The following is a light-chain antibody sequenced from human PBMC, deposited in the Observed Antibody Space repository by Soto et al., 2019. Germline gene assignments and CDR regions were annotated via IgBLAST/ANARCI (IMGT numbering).Light chain of an antibody. V-gene: IGLV1-40*01. CDR3: QSHDSSLSAYV. Sequence: QSALTQPPSVSGAPGQRVTISCTGSSSNIGAGYDVHWYQQLPGTGPKLLISGNSNRPSGVPDRFSGSRSGTSASLAITGLQAEDEADYYCQSHDSSLSAYVFGTGTKLTVL. J-gene: IGLJ1*01. CDR2: GNS. CDR1: SSNIGAGYD.